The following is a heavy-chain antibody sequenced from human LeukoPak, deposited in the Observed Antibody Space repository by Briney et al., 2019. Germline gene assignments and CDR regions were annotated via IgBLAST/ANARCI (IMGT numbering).Heavy chain of an antibody. J-gene: IGHJ5*02. CDR1: GGTFSSYA. V-gene: IGHV1-69*05. Sequence: GASVKVSCKASGGTFSSYAISWVRQASGQGLEWMGRIIPIFGTANYAQKFQGRVTITTDESTSTAYMELSSLRSEDTAVYYCARVFREYSYGNAWFDPWGQGTLVTVSS. D-gene: IGHD5-18*01. CDR3: ARVFREYSYGNAWFDP. CDR2: IIPIFGTA.